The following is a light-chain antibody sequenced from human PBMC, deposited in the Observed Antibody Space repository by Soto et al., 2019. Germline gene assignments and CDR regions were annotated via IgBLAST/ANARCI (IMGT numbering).Light chain of an antibody. CDR3: AAWDNSLSAGI. V-gene: IGLV1-51*01. CDR1: GSNIGSTY. J-gene: IGLJ2*01. Sequence: QSVLTQPPSVSAAPGQKVTISCSGSGSNIGSTYVSWYQQLPGTAPKLLIYDNNKRPSGIPDRFSGSKSGTSATLGITGLQTGDEADYYCAAWDNSLSAGIFGGGTQLTVL. CDR2: DNN.